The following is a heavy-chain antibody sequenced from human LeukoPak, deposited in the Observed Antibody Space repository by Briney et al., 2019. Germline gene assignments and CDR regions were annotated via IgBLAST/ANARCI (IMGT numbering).Heavy chain of an antibody. J-gene: IGHJ4*02. D-gene: IGHD3-10*01. CDR1: GFTFSSYG. CDR2: ISSDVSYK. V-gene: IGHV3-30*03. CDR3: ARDYYYGFYY. Sequence: GGSLRLSCAASGFTFSSYGMHWVRQAPGKGLEWVAVISSDVSYKYYADSVRGRFTISRDNSENSLYLQMSSLRDEDTAMYYCARDYYYGFYYWGQGTLVTVSS.